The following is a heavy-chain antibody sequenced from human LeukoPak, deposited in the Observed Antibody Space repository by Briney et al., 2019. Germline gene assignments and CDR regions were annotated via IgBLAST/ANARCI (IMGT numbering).Heavy chain of an antibody. CDR2: RWYDGSNK. J-gene: IGHJ4*02. CDR1: GFTFSSYG. V-gene: IGHV3-33*01. CDR3: ARGSSGPGGYYFDY. D-gene: IGHD3-22*01. Sequence: GGSLRLSCAASGFTFSSYGMHWVRQAPGKGLEWVAVRWYDGSNKYYADSVKGRFTISRDNSKNTLYLQMNSLRAEDTAVYYCARGSSGPGGYYFDYWGQGTLVTVSS.